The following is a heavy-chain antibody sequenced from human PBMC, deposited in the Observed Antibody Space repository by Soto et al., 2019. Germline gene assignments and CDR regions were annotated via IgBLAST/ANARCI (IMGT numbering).Heavy chain of an antibody. CDR1: GGSISSYY. CDR2: IYYSGST. CDR3: ARKGGIAARSPYYYYMDV. Sequence: SETLSLTCTVSGGSISSYYWSWIRQPPGKGLEWIGYIYYSGSTNYNPSLKSRVTISVDTSKNQFSLKLSSVTAADTAAYYCARKGGIAARSPYYYYMDVWSKGTTVTVSS. V-gene: IGHV4-59*01. J-gene: IGHJ6*03. D-gene: IGHD6-6*01.